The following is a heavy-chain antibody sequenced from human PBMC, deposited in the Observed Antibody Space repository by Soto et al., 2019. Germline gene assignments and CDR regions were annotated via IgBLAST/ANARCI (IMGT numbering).Heavy chain of an antibody. CDR1: GYRFASYW. Sequence: SGESLKISCKGSGYRFASYWIGWVRQMPGKGLEWMGIIYPGDSDTRYSPSFQGQVTISADKSISTAYLQWSSLKASDTAMYYCARLSEWFFDFWGQGTLVTVSS. V-gene: IGHV5-51*01. J-gene: IGHJ4*02. D-gene: IGHD3-3*01. CDR2: IYPGDSDT. CDR3: ARLSEWFFDF.